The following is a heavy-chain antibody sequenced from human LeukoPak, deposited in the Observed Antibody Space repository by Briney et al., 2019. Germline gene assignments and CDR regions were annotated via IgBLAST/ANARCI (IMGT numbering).Heavy chain of an antibody. V-gene: IGHV3-48*02. Sequence: PGGSLRLSCAASGFTVSSNYMSWVRQAPGKGLEWVSYISSSSSTIYYADSVKGRFTISRDNAKNSLYLQMNSLRDEDTAVYYCARDADQDYYDSSGFDYWGQGTLVTVSS. CDR2: ISSSSSTI. D-gene: IGHD3-22*01. CDR3: ARDADQDYYDSSGFDY. J-gene: IGHJ4*02. CDR1: GFTVSSNY.